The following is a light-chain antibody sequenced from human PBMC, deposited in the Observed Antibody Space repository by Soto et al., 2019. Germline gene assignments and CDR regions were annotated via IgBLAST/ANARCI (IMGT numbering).Light chain of an antibody. V-gene: IGLV2-11*01. CDR2: DVS. CDR1: SNDVGGYNY. Sequence: QSALTQPRSVSGSPGQSVTISCTGTSNDVGGYNYVSWYQQHPGKAPKLVIYDVSKRPSGVPDRFSGSKSANTASLTISGLQAEDEADYYCCSYAGNSLWVFGGGTKLTVL. CDR3: CSYAGNSLWV. J-gene: IGLJ3*02.